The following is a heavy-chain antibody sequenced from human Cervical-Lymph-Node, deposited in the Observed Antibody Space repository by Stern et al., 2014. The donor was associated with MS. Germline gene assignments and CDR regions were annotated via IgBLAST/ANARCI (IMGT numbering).Heavy chain of an antibody. CDR2: IVGGSGDT. V-gene: IGHV1-58*01. J-gene: IGHJ6*02. CDR3: AAGPDRDSSDDYYHGMDV. D-gene: IGHD3-22*01. Sequence: QLVQSGPEVKKPGTSVKVSCKASGFTFATSAVQWVRQARGQRLEWIGWIVGGSGDTKYAQKFQERVTITRDMSTGTAYMELSSLTSEDTAVYFCAAGPDRDSSDDYYHGMDVWGQGTTVTVSS. CDR1: GFTFATSA.